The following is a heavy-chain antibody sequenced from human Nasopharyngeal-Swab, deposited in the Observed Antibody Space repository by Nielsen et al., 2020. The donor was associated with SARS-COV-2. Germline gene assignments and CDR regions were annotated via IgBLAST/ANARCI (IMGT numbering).Heavy chain of an antibody. Sequence: GESLKISCAASGFTFSSYSMNWVRQAPGKGLEWVSSISSSSSYIYYADSVKGRFTISRDNSKDTLYLQMHSLRAEDTAVYYCTRDWGYWGQGTLVTVSS. CDR1: GFTFSSYS. D-gene: IGHD3-16*01. J-gene: IGHJ4*02. CDR2: ISSSSSYI. V-gene: IGHV3-21*01. CDR3: TRDWGY.